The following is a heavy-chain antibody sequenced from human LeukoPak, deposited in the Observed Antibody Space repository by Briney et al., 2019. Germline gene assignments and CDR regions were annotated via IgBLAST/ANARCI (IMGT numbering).Heavy chain of an antibody. J-gene: IGHJ6*02. D-gene: IGHD3-3*01. CDR1: GGTFSSYA. V-gene: IGHV1-69*01. Sequence: GASVKVSCKASGGTFSSYAISWVRQAPGQGLEWMGGIIPIFGTANYAQKFQGRVTITADESTSTAYMELSSLRSEDTAVYYCARSTIFGVVIISYYYYCGMDVWGQGTTVTVSS. CDR3: ARSTIFGVVIISYYYYCGMDV. CDR2: IIPIFGTA.